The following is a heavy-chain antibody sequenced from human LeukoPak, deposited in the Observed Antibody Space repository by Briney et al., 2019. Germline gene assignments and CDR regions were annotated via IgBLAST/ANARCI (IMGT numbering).Heavy chain of an antibody. J-gene: IGHJ4*02. CDR1: GYTFTSYD. CDR2: MNPNSGNT. D-gene: IGHD3-10*01. CDR3: ARGSRYGSGSYCGY. V-gene: IGHV1-8*01. Sequence: GASVKVSCKASGYTFTSYDINWVRQATGQGREWMGWMNPNSGNTGYAQKFQGRVTMTRNTSISTAYMELSSLRSEDTAVYYCARGSRYGSGSYCGYWGQGTLVTVSS.